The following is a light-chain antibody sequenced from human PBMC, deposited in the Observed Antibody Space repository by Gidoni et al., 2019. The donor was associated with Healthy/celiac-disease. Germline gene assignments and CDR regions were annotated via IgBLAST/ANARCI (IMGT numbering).Light chain of an antibody. CDR3: QEYKSYST. CDR1: QTISYW. J-gene: IGKJ1*01. CDR2: DAS. Sequence: DIQMTQSPSTLSASVGDRVTITCRASQTISYWLAWYQQKPGKAPKLLIYDASSLESGVPSRFSGSGSGTEFTLTISSLQPDDFATYYCQEYKSYSTFGQGTKVEIK. V-gene: IGKV1-5*01.